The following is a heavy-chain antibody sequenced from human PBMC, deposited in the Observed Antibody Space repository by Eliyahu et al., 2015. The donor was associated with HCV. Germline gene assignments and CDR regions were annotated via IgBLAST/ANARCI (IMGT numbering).Heavy chain of an antibody. CDR2: ISSSSSYI. J-gene: IGHJ4*02. Sequence: EVQLVESGGGLVKPGGSLRLSCAASGFTFSSYSMNWVRQAPGKGLEWVSSISSSSSYIYYADSVKGRFTISRDNAKNSLYLQMNSLRAEDTAVYYCARAVAEMWAWELPGRVDYWGQGTLVTVSS. D-gene: IGHD1-26*01. CDR3: ARAVAEMWAWELPGRVDY. V-gene: IGHV3-21*01. CDR1: GFTFSSYS.